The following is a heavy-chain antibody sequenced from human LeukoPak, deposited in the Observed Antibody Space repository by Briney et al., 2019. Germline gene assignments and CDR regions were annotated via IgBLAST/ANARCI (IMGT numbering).Heavy chain of an antibody. J-gene: IGHJ4*02. CDR1: GGSISTSNYY. Sequence: WETQTIPCTVSGGSISTSNYYWAWIRQPPGKGLEWIGRIYFCGSTYYNPSLKSRVSMSVETSNNQFSLKVTSVTAADTAVYYCASDYGADSDYWGQGTLVTVSS. V-gene: IGHV4-39*01. D-gene: IGHD4-17*01. CDR2: IYFCGST. CDR3: ASDYGADSDY.